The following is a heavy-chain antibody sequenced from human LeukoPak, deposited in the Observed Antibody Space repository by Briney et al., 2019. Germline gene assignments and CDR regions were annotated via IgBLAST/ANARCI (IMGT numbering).Heavy chain of an antibody. D-gene: IGHD5-18*01. J-gene: IGHJ4*02. CDR1: GGSISSYY. CDR2: IYYSGST. CDR3: ARVVDTAIGY. Sequence: SETLSLTCTVFGGSISSYYWSWIRQPPGKGLEWIGYIYYSGSTNYNPSLKSRVTISVDTSKNQFSLKLSSVTAADTAVYYCARVVDTAIGYWGQGTLVTVSS. V-gene: IGHV4-59*01.